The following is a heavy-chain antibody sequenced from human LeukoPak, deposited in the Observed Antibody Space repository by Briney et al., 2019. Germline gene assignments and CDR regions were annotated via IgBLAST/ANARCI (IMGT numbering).Heavy chain of an antibody. CDR2: IYSGGST. CDR3: AKKPGNGPGGY. Sequence: PGGSLRLSCAASGFTFSSYSMNWVRQAPGKGLEWVSVIYSGGSTYYADSVKGRFTISRDNSKNTLYLQMNSLRAEDTAVYYCAKKPGNGPGGYWGQGTLVTVSS. CDR1: GFTFSSYS. D-gene: IGHD2-8*01. V-gene: IGHV3-66*01. J-gene: IGHJ4*02.